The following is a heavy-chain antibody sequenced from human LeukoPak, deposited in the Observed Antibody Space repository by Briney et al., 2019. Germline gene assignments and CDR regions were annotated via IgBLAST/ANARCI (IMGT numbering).Heavy chain of an antibody. Sequence: GGSLRLSCAASGFTFSSYAMTWVRRAPGKGLEWVSTINTSSDKRYYADSVKGRFTISRDNSKNTLYLQMNSLRVEDTAVFYCAEDSVKWLRFNYYYYGLDVWGQGTTVTVS. D-gene: IGHD5-12*01. CDR2: INTSSDKR. V-gene: IGHV3-23*01. CDR1: GFTFSSYA. CDR3: AEDSVKWLRFNYYYYGLDV. J-gene: IGHJ6*02.